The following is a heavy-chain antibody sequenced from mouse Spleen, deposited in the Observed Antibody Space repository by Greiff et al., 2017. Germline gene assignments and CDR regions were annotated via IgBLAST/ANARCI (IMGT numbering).Heavy chain of an antibody. CDR3: ARDDYDGYHVPFDY. J-gene: IGHJ2*01. V-gene: IGHV7-1*01. Sequence: EVKVVESGGGLVQSGRSLRLSCATSGFTFSDFYMEWVRQAPGKGLEWIAASRNKANDYTTEYSASVKGRFIVSRDTSQSILYLQMNALRAEDTAIYYCARDDYDGYHVPFDYWGQGTTLTVSS. CDR1: GFTFSDFY. CDR2: SRNKANDYTT. D-gene: IGHD2-3*01.